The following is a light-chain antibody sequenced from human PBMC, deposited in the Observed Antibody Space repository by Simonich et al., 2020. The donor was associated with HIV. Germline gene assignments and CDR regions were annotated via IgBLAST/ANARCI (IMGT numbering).Light chain of an antibody. CDR2: DAS. V-gene: IGKV3D-20*01. CDR3: QQYYSFPPT. J-gene: IGKJ1*01. CDR1: QSVRSSY. Sequence: EIVLTQSPGTLSLSPGERATLSCRASQSVRSSYLAWYQQKPGLAPRLLIYDASSRATGIPDRFSGSGSGTDFTLTISRLEPEDFAVYYCQQYYSFPPTFGQGTKVEIK.